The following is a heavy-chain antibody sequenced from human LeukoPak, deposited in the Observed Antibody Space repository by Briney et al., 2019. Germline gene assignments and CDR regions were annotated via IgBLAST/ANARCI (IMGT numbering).Heavy chain of an antibody. J-gene: IGHJ6*02. CDR2: IIPIFGTA. V-gene: IGHV1-69*13. D-gene: IGHD6-19*01. CDR1: GGTFSSYA. CDR3: ARVSNSSGWAYGIDV. Sequence: SVKVSCKASGGTFSSYAISWVRQAPGQGLEWMEGIIPIFGTANYAQKFQGRVTITAEESTSTAYLALSRLRSEDTAVYYCARVSNSSGWAYGIDVWGQGTTVTVSS.